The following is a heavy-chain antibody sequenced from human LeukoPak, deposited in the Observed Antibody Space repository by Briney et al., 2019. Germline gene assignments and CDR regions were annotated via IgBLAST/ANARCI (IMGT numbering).Heavy chain of an antibody. V-gene: IGHV1-69*13. CDR3: ASLLALNYYDSSGYYLE. Sequence: SVKVSCKASGYTFTSYGISWVRQAPGQGLEWMGGIIPIFGTANYAQKFQGRVTITADESTSTAYMELSSLRSEDTAVYYCASLLALNYYDSSGYYLEWGQGTLVIVSS. J-gene: IGHJ4*02. CDR2: IIPIFGTA. CDR1: GYTFTSYG. D-gene: IGHD3-22*01.